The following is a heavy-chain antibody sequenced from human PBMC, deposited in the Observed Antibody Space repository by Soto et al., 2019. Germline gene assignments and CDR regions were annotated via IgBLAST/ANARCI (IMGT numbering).Heavy chain of an antibody. V-gene: IGHV1-69*01. CDR3: ATNSIIAILRTTFDL. J-gene: IGHJ3*01. D-gene: IGHD2-21*01. CDR2: VIPIFVTR. Sequence: QVQLVQSGAEVMQPGSSVKVSCKASGGSFSGYGVSWVRQAPGHRLEWIGGVIPIFVTREFAEKFQDRVTLIADQSMTTAYMALICRRSDDTATYFCATNSIIAILRTTFDLWGQGTVVTVSS. CDR1: GGSFSGYG.